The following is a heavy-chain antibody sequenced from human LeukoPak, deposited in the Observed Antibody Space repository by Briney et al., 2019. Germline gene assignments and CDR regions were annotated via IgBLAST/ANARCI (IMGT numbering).Heavy chain of an antibody. CDR2: INTNTGNP. D-gene: IGHD5-18*01. CDR1: GYTFTKYS. CDR3: AREAYSSAYYFDY. Sequence: ASVKVSCKASGYTFTKYSIHWVRQAPGQRLEWMGWINTNTGNPTYAQGFTGRFVFSLDTSVSTAYLQISSLRAEDTAVYYCAREAYSSAYYFDYGGQGTLVTVSS. J-gene: IGHJ4*02. V-gene: IGHV7-4-1*02.